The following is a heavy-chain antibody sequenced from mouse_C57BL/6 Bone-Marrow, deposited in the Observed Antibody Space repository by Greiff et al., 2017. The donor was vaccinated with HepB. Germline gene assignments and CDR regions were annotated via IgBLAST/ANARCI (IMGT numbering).Heavy chain of an antibody. D-gene: IGHD1-1*01. J-gene: IGHJ2*01. V-gene: IGHV1-81*01. CDR3: ARSYYYGSSYDY. CDR2: IYPRSGNT. CDR1: GYTFTSYG. Sequence: VQLQESGAELARPGASVKLSCKASGYTFTSYGISWVKQRTGQGLEWIGEIYPRSGNTYYNEKFKGKATLTADKSSSTAYMELRSLTSEDSAVYFCARSYYYGSSYDYWGQGTTLTVSS.